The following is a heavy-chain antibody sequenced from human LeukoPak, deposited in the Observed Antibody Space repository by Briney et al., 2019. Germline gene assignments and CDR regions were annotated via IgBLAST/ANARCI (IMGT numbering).Heavy chain of an antibody. V-gene: IGHV4-4*07. Sequence: SGTLSLTCTVSGGSISSYYWTWIWQPAGQGLEWIGRIFTSGNTKYNPSLQSRLTMSIDTSTNQFSLRLNSVTAADTAVYYCATIKRGSIFGYFDFWGQGILATVSP. J-gene: IGHJ4*02. D-gene: IGHD5-18*01. CDR1: GGSISSYY. CDR3: ATIKRGSIFGYFDF. CDR2: IFTSGNT.